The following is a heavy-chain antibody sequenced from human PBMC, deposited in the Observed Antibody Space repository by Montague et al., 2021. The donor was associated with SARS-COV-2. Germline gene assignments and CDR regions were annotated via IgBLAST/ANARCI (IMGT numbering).Heavy chain of an antibody. CDR1: GASFSGHH. CDR3: ATGSHIYGTRGPRTGWFDP. Sequence: SETLSLTCAVSGASFSGHHWTWIRQPPGRGLEWIGEVIHSGTTTYNPSLQSRLTMSVDTYKKQFSLRLSSVTAADTAVYFCATGSHIYGTRGPRTGWFDPWGQGTLVTVSS. D-gene: IGHD5-18*01. CDR2: VIHSGTT. J-gene: IGHJ5*02. V-gene: IGHV4-34*01.